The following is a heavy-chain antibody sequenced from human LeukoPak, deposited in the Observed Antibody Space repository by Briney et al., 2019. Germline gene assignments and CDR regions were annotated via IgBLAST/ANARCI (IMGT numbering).Heavy chain of an antibody. J-gene: IGHJ4*02. V-gene: IGHV1-2*02. D-gene: IGHD6-19*01. Sequence: ASVKVSCKTSAYTFTDHYIHWVRRAPGQGVEWMVWINPDSGDTNFAQKFQGRVTMTRDTSIRTAYMELTRLRSDDTAVYFCARARIGGYSSTLPYWGQGTLVTVSS. CDR3: ARARIGGYSSTLPY. CDR2: INPDSGDT. CDR1: AYTFTDHY.